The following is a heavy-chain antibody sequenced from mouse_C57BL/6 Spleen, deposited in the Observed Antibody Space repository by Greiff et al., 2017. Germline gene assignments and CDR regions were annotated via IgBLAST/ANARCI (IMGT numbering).Heavy chain of an antibody. J-gene: IGHJ2*01. D-gene: IGHD2-2*01. V-gene: IGHV1-80*01. Sequence: QVQLKQSGAELVKPGASVKISCKASGYAFSSYWMNWVKQRPGKGLEWIGQIYPGDGDTNYNGKFKGKATLTADKSSSTAYMQLSSLTSEDSAVYFCARSGGYDPYFDYWGQGTTLTVSS. CDR2: IYPGDGDT. CDR3: ARSGGYDPYFDY. CDR1: GYAFSSYW.